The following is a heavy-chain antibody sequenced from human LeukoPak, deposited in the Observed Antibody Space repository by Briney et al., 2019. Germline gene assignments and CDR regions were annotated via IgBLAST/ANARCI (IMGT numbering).Heavy chain of an antibody. Sequence: ASVKVSCKASGYXFTSYTIIWVRQAPGQGLEWMGWISAYNGNTNYGQKLQGRVTMTTDTSTSTAYMELRSLRPDDTAVYYCARDEGAPIAAANVWGRGTMVTVSS. J-gene: IGHJ3*01. CDR2: ISAYNGNT. V-gene: IGHV1-18*01. CDR3: ARDEGAPIAAANV. D-gene: IGHD6-13*01. CDR1: GYXFTSYT.